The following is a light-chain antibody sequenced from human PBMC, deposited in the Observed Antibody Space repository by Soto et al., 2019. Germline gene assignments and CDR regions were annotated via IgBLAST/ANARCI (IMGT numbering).Light chain of an antibody. V-gene: IGKV3-15*01. CDR2: GGS. Sequence: EVVMTQSPATLSASPGERVTLSCRASQNLGSSLAWYQQRPGQAPRLLLYGGSTRATGIPARFSGSGSGTEFTVTISSLQSEDFAVYYCQQYNYWPPYTFGQGTKVETK. CDR3: QQYNYWPPYT. CDR1: QNLGSS. J-gene: IGKJ2*01.